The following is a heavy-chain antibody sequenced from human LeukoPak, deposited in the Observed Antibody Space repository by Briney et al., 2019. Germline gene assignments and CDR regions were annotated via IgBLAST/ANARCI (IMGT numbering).Heavy chain of an antibody. V-gene: IGHV3-66*01. Sequence: GGSLRLSCVASGFTVTSNYMNWVRQAPGKGLEWVSVIYSGGRTYYADSVKGRFTIFRDNSKNTLYLQMNSLRVEDTAVYYCARSFRGLYYYGMDVWGQGTTVTVSS. CDR2: IYSGGRT. D-gene: IGHD3-10*01. CDR1: GFTVTSNY. CDR3: ARSFRGLYYYGMDV. J-gene: IGHJ6*02.